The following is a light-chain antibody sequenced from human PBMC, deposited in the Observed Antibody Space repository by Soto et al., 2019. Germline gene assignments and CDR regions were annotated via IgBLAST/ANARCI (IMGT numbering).Light chain of an antibody. Sequence: QSVLTQPPSVSGAPGQRVTISCTASSSNIGAGYDVHWYQQLPGTAPKLLIYGNTNRPSGVPDRFSGSKSDTSAPLAITGLQAEDEAEYYCQSYDSSLSAWVFGGGTKVTVL. CDR3: QSYDSSLSAWV. CDR1: SSNIGAGYD. CDR2: GNT. V-gene: IGLV1-40*01. J-gene: IGLJ3*02.